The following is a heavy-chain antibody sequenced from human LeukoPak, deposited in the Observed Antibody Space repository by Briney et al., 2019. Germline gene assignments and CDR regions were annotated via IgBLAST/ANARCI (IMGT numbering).Heavy chain of an antibody. CDR2: IYYSGST. V-gene: IGHV4-59*08. CDR1: GGSISSYY. CDR3: ARQVYGSVPFDY. D-gene: IGHD3-10*01. J-gene: IGHJ4*02. Sequence: SETLSLTCTVSGGSISSYYWSWIRQPPGKGLEWIGYIYYSGSTNYNPSLKSRVTISVDTSKNQFSLKLSSVTAADTAVYYCARQVYGSVPFDYWGQGTLVTVSS.